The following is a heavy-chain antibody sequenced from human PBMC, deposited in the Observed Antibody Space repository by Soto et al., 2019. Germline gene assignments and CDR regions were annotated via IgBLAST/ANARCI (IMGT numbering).Heavy chain of an antibody. Sequence: PGGSLRLSCAASGFTFSSHAMHWVRQAPGKGLEWVAVISYDGSNKYYADSVKGRFTISRDNSKNTLYLQMNSLRAEDTAVYYCATLVVPAHPPNYWGQGTLVTVSS. D-gene: IGHD2-2*01. CDR1: GFTFSSHA. CDR2: ISYDGSNK. CDR3: ATLVVPAHPPNY. J-gene: IGHJ4*02. V-gene: IGHV3-30-3*01.